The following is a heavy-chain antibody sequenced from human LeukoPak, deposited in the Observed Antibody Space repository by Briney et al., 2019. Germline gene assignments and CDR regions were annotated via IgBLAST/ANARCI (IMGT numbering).Heavy chain of an antibody. V-gene: IGHV1-2*06. D-gene: IGHD6-13*01. CDR1: GYTFTGYY. Sequence: GASVKVSCKASGYTFTGYYMHWVRQAPGQGLEWMGRINPNSGGTNYAQKFQGRVTMTRDTSISTAYMELSRLRSDDTAVYYCANRLAAAGTLFFAYWGQGTLVTVSS. CDR2: INPNSGGT. J-gene: IGHJ4*02. CDR3: ANRLAAAGTLFFAY.